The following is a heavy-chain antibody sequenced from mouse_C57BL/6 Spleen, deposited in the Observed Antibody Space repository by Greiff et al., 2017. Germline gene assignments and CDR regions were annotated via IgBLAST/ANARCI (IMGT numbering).Heavy chain of an antibody. D-gene: IGHD1-1*01. CDR2: IDPETGGT. Sequence: VQLQQSGAELVRPGASVTLSCKASGYTFTDYEMHWVKQTPVHGLEWIGAIDPETGGTAYNQKFKGKAILTADKSSSTAYMELRSLTSEDSAVYYCTRLRYYGSSYGYWGQGTTLTVSS. CDR1: GYTFTDYE. CDR3: TRLRYYGSSYGY. J-gene: IGHJ2*01. V-gene: IGHV1-15*01.